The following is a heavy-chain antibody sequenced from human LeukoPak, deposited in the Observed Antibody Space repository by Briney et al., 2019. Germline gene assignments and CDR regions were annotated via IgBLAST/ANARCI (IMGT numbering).Heavy chain of an antibody. CDR2: ISAYNGNT. J-gene: IGHJ4*02. V-gene: IGHV1-18*01. Sequence: ASVKVSCKASAYTFSNYGFNWVRQAPGQGLEWMGWISAYNGNTKYAQKLQGRFTMSTDTSTSTAYMELRSLTSDDTAVYYCARDRSSSGRLDYWGQGTLVTVSS. D-gene: IGHD6-19*01. CDR3: ARDRSSSGRLDY. CDR1: AYTFSNYG.